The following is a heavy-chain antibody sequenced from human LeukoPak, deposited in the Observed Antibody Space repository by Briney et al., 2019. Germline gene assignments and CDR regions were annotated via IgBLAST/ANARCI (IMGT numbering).Heavy chain of an antibody. Sequence: GGSLRLSCAASGFTFSSYWMSWVRQAPGKGLEWVANIKQDGSEKYYVDSVKGRFTISRDNAKNSLYLQMNSLRAEDTAVYYCARDRGNYDFWRGCYNNWFDPWGQGTLVTVSP. CDR3: ARDRGNYDFWRGCYNNWFDP. D-gene: IGHD3-3*01. CDR1: GFTFSSYW. V-gene: IGHV3-7*03. J-gene: IGHJ5*02. CDR2: IKQDGSEK.